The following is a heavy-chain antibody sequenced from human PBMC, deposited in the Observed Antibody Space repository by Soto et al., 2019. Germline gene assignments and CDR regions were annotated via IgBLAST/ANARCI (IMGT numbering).Heavy chain of an antibody. CDR1: GCTFTSYV. CDR2: ISAYNGNT. CDR3: ARDVGSGCWFDL. D-gene: IGHD2-15*01. J-gene: IGHJ5*02. V-gene: IGHV1-18*04. Sequence: AVKAFCKASGCTFTSYVISWVRQAPSQKLEWMGWISAYNGNTKYAQKLQGRVTMTTDKSTSTAYMELRSLRAGDTAVYYCARDVGSGCWFDLWGQGTPVTVS.